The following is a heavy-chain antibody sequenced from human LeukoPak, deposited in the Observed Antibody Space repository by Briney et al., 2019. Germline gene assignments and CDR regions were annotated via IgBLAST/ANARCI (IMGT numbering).Heavy chain of an antibody. CDR1: AYTLSGYY. D-gene: IGHD6-19*01. Sequence: ASVKVSCKASAYTLSGYYMHWVRQAPGQGLEWMGWINPKSGVTNYAQKSQGRVTMTWDTSINTTFMELSRLRSDDTAVYYCARRIAVAGSPVYYFDCWGQGTLVTVSS. V-gene: IGHV1-2*02. CDR3: ARRIAVAGSPVYYFDC. J-gene: IGHJ4*02. CDR2: INPKSGVT.